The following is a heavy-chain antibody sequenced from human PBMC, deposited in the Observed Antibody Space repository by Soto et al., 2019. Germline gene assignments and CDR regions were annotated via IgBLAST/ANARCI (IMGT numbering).Heavy chain of an antibody. CDR1: GGSFSGYY. CDR3: ASDLYCSSTSCNDY. Sequence: SETLSLTCAVYGGSFSGYYWSWIRQPPGKGLEWIGEINHSGSTNYNPSLKSRVTISVDTSKNQFSLKLSSVTAADTAVYYCASDLYCSSTSCNDYWGQGTLVTVSS. CDR2: INHSGST. V-gene: IGHV4-34*01. J-gene: IGHJ4*02. D-gene: IGHD2-2*01.